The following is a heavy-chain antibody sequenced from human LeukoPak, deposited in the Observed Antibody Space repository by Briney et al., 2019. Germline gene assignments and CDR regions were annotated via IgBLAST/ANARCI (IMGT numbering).Heavy chain of an antibody. Sequence: SETLSLTCTVSGDFISTTTYYRGWIRQPPGKGLEWIGSIYYSGDTYYNPSLKSRVIISVDTSKSQFSLNLNSVTAADTSVYYCARHGGPFGTLRFDPWGQGILVTVSS. V-gene: IGHV4-39*01. CDR3: ARHGGPFGTLRFDP. CDR1: GDFISTTTYY. J-gene: IGHJ5*02. CDR2: IYYSGDT. D-gene: IGHD1-1*01.